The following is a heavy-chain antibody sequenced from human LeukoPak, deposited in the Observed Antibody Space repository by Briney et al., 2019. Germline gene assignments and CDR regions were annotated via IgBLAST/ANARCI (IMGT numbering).Heavy chain of an antibody. CDR2: IHYSGNT. CDR1: GYSISSSNW. Sequence: PSETLSLTCAVSGYSISSSNWWGWIRQPPGKGLEWIGSIHYSGNTYYNPSLKSRVTISVDTSKNQFSLKLSSVTATDTAVYYCARRQRTVGATVEGRYFDYWGQGTLVTVSS. V-gene: IGHV4-39*01. D-gene: IGHD1-26*01. CDR3: ARRQRTVGATVEGRYFDY. J-gene: IGHJ4*02.